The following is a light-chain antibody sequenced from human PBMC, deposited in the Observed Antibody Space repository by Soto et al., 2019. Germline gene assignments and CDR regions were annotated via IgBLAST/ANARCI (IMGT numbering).Light chain of an antibody. CDR3: QQYNNWPPMA. Sequence: EIVMTQSPATLSVSPGERATLSCRASQSVSRNLAWYQQKPGQAPRLLIYGASTRATGIPARFSGSGSEKDFTLTISSLQSEDFAVYYCQQYNNWPPMAFGQGTKVEIK. CDR1: QSVSRN. V-gene: IGKV3-15*01. J-gene: IGKJ1*01. CDR2: GAS.